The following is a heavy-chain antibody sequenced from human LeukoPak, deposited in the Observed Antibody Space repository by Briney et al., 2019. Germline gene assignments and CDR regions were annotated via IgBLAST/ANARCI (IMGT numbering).Heavy chain of an antibody. CDR3: AREPPATGYYDY. D-gene: IGHD3-9*01. CDR1: GYTFTGYY. Sequence: GASVKVSCKASGYTFTGYYMHWVRQAPGQGLEWMGLINPSGGSTTYAQKFQGRVTMTRDMSTSTVFMELTSLRSEDTAVYFCAREPPATGYYDYWGQGTLVTVSS. V-gene: IGHV1-46*01. J-gene: IGHJ4*02. CDR2: INPSGGST.